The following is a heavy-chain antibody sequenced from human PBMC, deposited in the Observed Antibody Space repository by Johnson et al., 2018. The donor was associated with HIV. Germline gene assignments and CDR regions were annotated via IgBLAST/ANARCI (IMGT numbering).Heavy chain of an antibody. CDR3: VKEGITMEVDI. D-gene: IGHD3-10*01. CDR2: IWFDGTNK. V-gene: IGHV3-33*06. J-gene: IGHJ3*02. CDR1: GFTFSNYG. Sequence: QVQLVESGGGVVQPGRSLRLSCAASGFTFSNYGMHWVRQAPGKGLEWVAVIWFDGTNKYYADSVKGRFTISRDNSKNTLYLQMDRLRAEDTAVYYCVKEGITMEVDIWGQGTTVTVSS.